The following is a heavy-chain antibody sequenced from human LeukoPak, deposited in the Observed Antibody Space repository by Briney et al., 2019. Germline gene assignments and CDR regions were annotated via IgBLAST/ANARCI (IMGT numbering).Heavy chain of an antibody. CDR1: GGSITSGGYF. CDR2: ISYSGNT. D-gene: IGHD3-10*01. CDR3: ARSFGESYFDY. V-gene: IGHV4-31*03. Sequence: SETLSLTCTVSGGSITSGGYFWSWIRQHPGKGLEWIGYISYSGNTYYNPSLKSRLTILVDTSKNQFSLKLSSVTAADTAVYYCARSFGESYFDYWGQGILVTVSS. J-gene: IGHJ4*02.